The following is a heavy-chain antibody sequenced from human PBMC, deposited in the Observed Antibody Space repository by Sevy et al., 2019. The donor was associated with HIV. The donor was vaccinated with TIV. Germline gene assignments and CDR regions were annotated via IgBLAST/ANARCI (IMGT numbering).Heavy chain of an antibody. CDR3: ARQRGVVLVPAAPFHY. V-gene: IGHV3-9*01. CDR1: GFTFDDYA. CDR2: ISWNSGTI. Sequence: GGSLRLSCAASGFTFDDYAMHWVRQAPGKGLEWVSGISWNSGTIGYADSVKGRFTISRDNAKNSLYLQMNSLRAEDTALYYCARQRGVVLVPAAPFHYWGQGTLVTVSS. D-gene: IGHD2-2*01. J-gene: IGHJ4*02.